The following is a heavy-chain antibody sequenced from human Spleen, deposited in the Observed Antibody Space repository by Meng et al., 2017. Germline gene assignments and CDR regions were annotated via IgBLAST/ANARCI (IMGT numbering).Heavy chain of an antibody. CDR2: IIPRFGTT. D-gene: IGHD3-16*01. J-gene: IGHJ4*02. CDR1: GDTFRKNG. CDR3: ARGIWVAPPLPYYFDN. Sequence: VQLEQSGAQVKTPGSSGKVSCKAAGDTFRKNGINWVRQAPGQGLEWMGGIIPRFGTTNHAQKFQGRVTIAADESTTTAYMELSSLRSEDTAVYYCARGIWVAPPLPYYFDNWGQGTLVTVSS. V-gene: IGHV1-69*01.